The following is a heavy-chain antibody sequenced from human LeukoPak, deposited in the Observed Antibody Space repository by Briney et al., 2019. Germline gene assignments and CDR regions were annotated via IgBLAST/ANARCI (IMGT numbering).Heavy chain of an antibody. CDR1: GFAVSNKY. J-gene: IGHJ3*02. CDR3: ARGLFLSGYLDAFDI. Sequence: GGSLRLSCAASGFAVSNKYMTWVRQAPGKGLEWVSLIYSDGRTYYADSVKGRCTISRDNSKNTLYLQMNSLRVEDTAVYYCARGLFLSGYLDAFDIWGQGTVVTVSS. V-gene: IGHV3-53*01. D-gene: IGHD3-22*01. CDR2: IYSDGRT.